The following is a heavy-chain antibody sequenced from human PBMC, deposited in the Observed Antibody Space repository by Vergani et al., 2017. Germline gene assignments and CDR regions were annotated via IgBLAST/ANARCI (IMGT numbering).Heavy chain of an antibody. CDR2: FDPEHGEV. Sequence: QVQLVQSGSEVRKPGASVKVSCQVSGYSLTELTIHWVRQAPGKGLEWMGGFDPEHGEVTFAHHIQGRVTMTEDRSTDTAYMELSSLRPEDTALYYCAIVTEYYDSSGYYLDYWGQGTLVTDSS. V-gene: IGHV1-24*01. J-gene: IGHJ4*02. CDR3: AIVTEYYDSSGYYLDY. D-gene: IGHD3-22*01. CDR1: GYSLTELT.